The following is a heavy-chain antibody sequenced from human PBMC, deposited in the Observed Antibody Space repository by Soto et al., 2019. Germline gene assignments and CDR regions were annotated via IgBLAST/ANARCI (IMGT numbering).Heavy chain of an antibody. Sequence: GGSLRLSCAASGFTFSSYWMHWVRQAPGKGLVWVSRINSDGSSTSYADSVKGRFTISRDNAKNTLYLQMNSLRAEDTAVYYCASAYDSSGYPGYWGQGTLVTVS. CDR1: GFTFSSYW. J-gene: IGHJ4*02. V-gene: IGHV3-74*01. CDR3: ASAYDSSGYPGY. D-gene: IGHD3-22*01. CDR2: INSDGSST.